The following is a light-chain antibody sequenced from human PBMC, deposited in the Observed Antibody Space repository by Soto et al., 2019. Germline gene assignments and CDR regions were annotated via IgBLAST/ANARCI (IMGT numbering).Light chain of an antibody. CDR3: QCFVNNNFKWV. CDR2: EDD. J-gene: IGLJ3*02. Sequence: NFMLTQPHSVSESPGKTVTISCTRSSGSVARNYVQWYQRRPGSAPSLLIYEDDQRSSGVPDRFSGSIDSSSNSASFTVSGLKPEDEADYYFQCFVNNNFKWVFGGWTKLTVL. V-gene: IGLV6-57*03. CDR1: SGSVARNY.